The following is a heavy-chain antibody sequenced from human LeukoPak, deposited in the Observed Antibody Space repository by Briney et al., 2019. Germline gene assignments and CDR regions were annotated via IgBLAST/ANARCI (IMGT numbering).Heavy chain of an antibody. D-gene: IGHD2-2*01. Sequence: GGSLRLSCAAAGFEFSSYSMNWVRQAPGKGLEWISYISTSSGFISYADSVKGRFTISRDNAKNSLYLQMNSLRAEDTAVYYCARGAFNTSPDYWGQGILVTVSS. V-gene: IGHV3-21*05. CDR2: ISTSSGFI. CDR3: ARGAFNTSPDY. J-gene: IGHJ4*02. CDR1: GFEFSSYS.